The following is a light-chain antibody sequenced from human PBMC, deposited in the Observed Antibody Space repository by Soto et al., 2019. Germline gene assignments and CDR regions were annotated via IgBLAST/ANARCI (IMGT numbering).Light chain of an antibody. J-gene: IGKJ1*01. V-gene: IGKV3-20*01. CDR2: GTT. Sequence: IVMTQFPGTLSVSPGERATLYFRASQGVTSNLAWYRQKPGQAPRLLIYGTTNRAAGIPDRFSGSGSGTDFTLTISRLEPEDSAVYFCQQYGVSPKTFGQGTKVDIK. CDR3: QQYGVSPKT. CDR1: QGVTSN.